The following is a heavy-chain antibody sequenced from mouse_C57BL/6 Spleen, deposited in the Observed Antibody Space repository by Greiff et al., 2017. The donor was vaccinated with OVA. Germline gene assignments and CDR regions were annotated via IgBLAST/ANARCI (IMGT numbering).Heavy chain of an antibody. CDR2: IYPRSGNT. Sequence: VKLVESGAELARPGASVKLSCKASGYTFTSYGISWVKQRTGQGLEWIGEIYPRSGNTYYNEKFKGKATLTADKSSSTAYMELRSLTSEDSAVYVCARGITLGYFDVWGTGTTVTVSS. J-gene: IGHJ1*03. D-gene: IGHD1-1*02. CDR3: ARGITLGYFDV. V-gene: IGHV1-81*01. CDR1: GYTFTSYG.